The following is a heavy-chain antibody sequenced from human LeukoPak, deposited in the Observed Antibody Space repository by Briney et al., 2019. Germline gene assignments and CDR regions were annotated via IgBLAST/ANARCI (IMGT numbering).Heavy chain of an antibody. CDR2: IHDSGST. CDR1: VGSISSHY. Sequence: PSHTLSLTCTVSVGSISSHYWSWVRQAPGKGLEWIGYIHDSGSTNYNPSHESRVTMSVDTSKNQISLKLSSVTAADAAVYYCAREFNYYDSSTGYYLHYFEYWGQGTLVTVSS. J-gene: IGHJ4*02. CDR3: AREFNYYDSSTGYYLHYFEY. V-gene: IGHV4-59*11. D-gene: IGHD3-22*01.